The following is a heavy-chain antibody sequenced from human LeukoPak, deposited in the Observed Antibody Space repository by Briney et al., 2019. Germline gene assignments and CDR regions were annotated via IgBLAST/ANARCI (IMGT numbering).Heavy chain of an antibody. Sequence: GGSLRLSCAASGFTFSSSWMTWVRQAPGKGLEWLANIKGDGSVKNYVDSVKDRFTISRDNAKNSLFLQMSSLRGEDTALYYCATEHWGPNSWGQGTLVTVSS. J-gene: IGHJ4*02. D-gene: IGHD3-16*01. V-gene: IGHV3-7*01. CDR3: ATEHWGPNS. CDR1: GFTFSSSW. CDR2: IKGDGSVK.